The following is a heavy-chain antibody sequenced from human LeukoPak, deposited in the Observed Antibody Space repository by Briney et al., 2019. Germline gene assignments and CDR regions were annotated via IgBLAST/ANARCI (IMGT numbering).Heavy chain of an antibody. Sequence: SETLSLTCTVSGDSLSSGGYYWRWSRQHPGKGLEWIVYIYYSGSTYYNPSLKSRVTISVDTSKNQFSLKLSSVTAADTAVYYCAREGRGPRYYYGMDVWGQGTTVSVSS. CDR2: IYYSGST. CDR1: GDSLSSGGYY. V-gene: IGHV4-31*03. J-gene: IGHJ6*02. CDR3: AREGRGPRYYYGMDV. D-gene: IGHD3-10*01.